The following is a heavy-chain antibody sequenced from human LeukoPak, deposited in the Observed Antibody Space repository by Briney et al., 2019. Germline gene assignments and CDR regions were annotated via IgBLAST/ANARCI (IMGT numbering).Heavy chain of an antibody. CDR2: IQDNERDI. D-gene: IGHD5-24*01. J-gene: IGHJ6*03. CDR1: GFSLSSHA. CDR3: AKEPTRAIYYYYYMDV. Sequence: GGSLRLSCVAFGFSLSSHAMHWVHQAPGKGLEWLAFIQDNERDIYYADSVKGRFTISRDNSKNTVYLQMNSLRTEDTAVYYCAKEPTRAIYYYYYMDVWGKGTTVTVSS. V-gene: IGHV3-30*02.